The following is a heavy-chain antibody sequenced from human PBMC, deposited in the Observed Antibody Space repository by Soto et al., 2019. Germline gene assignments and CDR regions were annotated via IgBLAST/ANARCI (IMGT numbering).Heavy chain of an antibody. CDR3: AKSSGPVDTAMA. CDR1: GFTFSSYG. D-gene: IGHD5-18*01. V-gene: IGHV3-30*18. Sequence: GGSLRLSCAASGFTFSSYGMHWVRQAPGKGLEWVAVISYDGSNKYYADSVKGRFTISRDNSKNTLYLQMNSLRAEDTAVYYCAKSSGPVDTAMAWGQGTLVTVSS. J-gene: IGHJ5*02. CDR2: ISYDGSNK.